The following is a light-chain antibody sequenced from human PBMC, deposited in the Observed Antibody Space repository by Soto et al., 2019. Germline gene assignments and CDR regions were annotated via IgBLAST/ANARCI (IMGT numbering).Light chain of an antibody. V-gene: IGKV1-6*01. J-gene: IGKJ4*01. CDR1: QGIRND. CDR2: AAS. CDR3: LQDYNYPLT. Sequence: AIQMTQSPSSLSASVGDRVTITCRASQGIRNDLGWYQQKPGKAPKLLIYAASSLQSEVPSRFSASGSGTDFTLTISSLQPEDFGSYFCLQDYNYPLTFGGGTKVEI.